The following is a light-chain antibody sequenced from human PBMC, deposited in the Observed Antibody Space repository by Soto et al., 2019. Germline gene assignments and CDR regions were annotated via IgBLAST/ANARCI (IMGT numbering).Light chain of an antibody. Sequence: EIVLTQSPGTLSLSPGERATLSCRASQSVSNNYLAWYQQKPGQAPRLLIYGAFNSATCIRDKFSGIWSGTCLTSTISRRGPDDVAVYYCQQYCSSGTFGQGTKVEI. CDR3: QQYCSSGT. V-gene: IGKV3-20*01. CDR2: GAF. J-gene: IGKJ1*01. CDR1: QSVSNNY.